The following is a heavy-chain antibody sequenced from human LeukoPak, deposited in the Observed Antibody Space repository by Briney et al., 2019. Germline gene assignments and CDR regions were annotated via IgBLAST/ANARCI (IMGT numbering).Heavy chain of an antibody. CDR3: ARIGYSSSSFDY. CDR1: GLTFTTYL. D-gene: IGHD6-13*01. CDR2: IKQDGSEQ. V-gene: IGHV3-7*01. J-gene: IGHJ4*02. Sequence: GGSLRLSCAASGLTFTTYLMGWVRHAPGKGLEWGANIKQDGSEQDYVDSLKGRFTISRDNAKNSVNLQMNSLRVEDTAVYYCARIGYSSSSFDYWGQGTLVTVPS.